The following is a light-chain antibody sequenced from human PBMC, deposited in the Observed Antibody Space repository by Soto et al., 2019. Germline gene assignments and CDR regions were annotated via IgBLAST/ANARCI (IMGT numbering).Light chain of an antibody. V-gene: IGKV1-5*01. J-gene: IGKJ2*01. CDR3: QKYNSYPYT. Sequence: DIQMTQSPSTLSASVGDRGTITCRASQSISSWLAWYQQKPGKAPKLLIYDASSLESGVRSRFSGSRSGSEFPLTISSLQPDDFTTYYCQKYNSYPYTFGQGTKLEIK. CDR2: DAS. CDR1: QSISSW.